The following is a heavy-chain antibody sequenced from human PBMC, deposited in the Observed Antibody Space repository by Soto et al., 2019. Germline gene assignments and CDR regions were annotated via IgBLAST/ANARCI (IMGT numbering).Heavy chain of an antibody. D-gene: IGHD3-10*01. CDR3: ATSYGSGSQAFDY. CDR2: TNPILSMS. Sequence: QVHLVQSGAELKKPGSSVRVSCKASGDTFNFYTINWVRQAPGLGLEWMGRTNPILSMSNSALKFQGRLSISADKSTSTAYMDLRSLRSDDTAVYYCATSYGSGSQAFDYWAQGALVRLL. V-gene: IGHV1-69*02. J-gene: IGHJ4*02. CDR1: GDTFNFYT.